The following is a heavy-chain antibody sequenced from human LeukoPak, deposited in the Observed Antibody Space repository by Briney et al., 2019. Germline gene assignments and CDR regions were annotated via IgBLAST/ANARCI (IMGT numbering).Heavy chain of an antibody. J-gene: IGHJ4*02. CDR2: IYSGDST. CDR3: AKEREADPFDY. Sequence: PGGSLRLSCAASGFTVSSNYMNWVRQAPGKGLEWVSVIYSGDSTYYPDSVKGRFTISRDNSKNTLYLQMNSLRAEDTAVYYCAKEREADPFDYWGQGTLVTVSS. CDR1: GFTVSSNY. V-gene: IGHV3-53*01. D-gene: IGHD5-24*01.